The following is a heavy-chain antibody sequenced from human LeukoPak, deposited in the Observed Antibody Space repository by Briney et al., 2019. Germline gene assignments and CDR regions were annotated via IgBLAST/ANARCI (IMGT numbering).Heavy chain of an antibody. J-gene: IGHJ3*02. CDR2: INPNSGGT. V-gene: IGHV1-2*02. D-gene: IGHD3-22*01. CDR1: GYTLTGYY. CDR3: ARVRNPYYYDSSGSLTDAFDI. Sequence: ASVKVSCKASGYTLTGYYMHWVRQAPGQGLEWMGWINPNSGGTNYAQKFQGRVTMTRDTSISTAYMELSRLRSDDTAVYYCARVRNPYYYDSSGSLTDAFDIWGQGTMVTVSS.